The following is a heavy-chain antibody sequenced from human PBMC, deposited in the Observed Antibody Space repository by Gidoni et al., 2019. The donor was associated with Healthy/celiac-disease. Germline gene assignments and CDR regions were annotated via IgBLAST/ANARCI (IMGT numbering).Heavy chain of an antibody. J-gene: IGHJ4*02. D-gene: IGHD1-26*01. V-gene: IGHV3-30*18. Sequence: QVQLVESGGGVVQPGRSLRLSCAASGFPFSSYGRHWVRQAPGKGLEWVAVISYDGSNKYYADSVKGRFTISRDNSKNTLYLQMNSLRAEDTAVYYCAKDRPLPSGSYYYGYFDYWGQGTLVTVSS. CDR1: GFPFSSYG. CDR3: AKDRPLPSGSYYYGYFDY. CDR2: ISYDGSNK.